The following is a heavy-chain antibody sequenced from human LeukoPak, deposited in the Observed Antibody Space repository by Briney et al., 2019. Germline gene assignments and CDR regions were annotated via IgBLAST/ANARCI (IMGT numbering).Heavy chain of an antibody. Sequence: SVKVSCKASGGTFTNYAISWVRQAPGQGLEWMGGIIPMYGTVNYAQEFQGRVTITADKSTTTAYMELSSLRSEDTAMYYCARDHGNFDYWGQGTLVTVSS. CDR1: GGTFTNYA. CDR3: ARDHGNFDY. CDR2: IIPMYGTV. D-gene: IGHD1-14*01. V-gene: IGHV1-69*06. J-gene: IGHJ4*02.